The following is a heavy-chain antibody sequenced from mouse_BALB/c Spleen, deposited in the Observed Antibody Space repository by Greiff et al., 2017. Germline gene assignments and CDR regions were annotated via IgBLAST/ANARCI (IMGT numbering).Heavy chain of an antibody. D-gene: IGHD2-1*01. CDR1: GYTFTSYW. CDR2: INPSTGYT. CDR3: ARGIYGNYGWYFDV. Sequence: QVQLQQSGAELAKPGASVKMSCKASGYTFTSYWMHWVKQRPGQGLEWIGYINPSTGYTEYNQKFKDKATLTADKSSSTAYMQLSSLTSEDSAVYYCARGIYGNYGWYFDVWGAGTTVTVSS. J-gene: IGHJ1*01. V-gene: IGHV1-7*01.